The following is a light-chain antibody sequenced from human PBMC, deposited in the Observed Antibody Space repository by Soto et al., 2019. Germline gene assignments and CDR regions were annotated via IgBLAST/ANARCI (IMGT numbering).Light chain of an antibody. J-gene: IGLJ1*01. Sequence: QSVLTQPPSVSGSPGQSVTISCTGTSTDFVSYNRVSWYQQPPDTAPKLMIYEASNRPSGVPDRFSGSKSGNTASLTISGLQAADEADYYCSLYTSENTYVFGTGTKVT. V-gene: IGLV2-18*01. CDR2: EAS. CDR1: STDFVSYNR. CDR3: SLYTSENTYV.